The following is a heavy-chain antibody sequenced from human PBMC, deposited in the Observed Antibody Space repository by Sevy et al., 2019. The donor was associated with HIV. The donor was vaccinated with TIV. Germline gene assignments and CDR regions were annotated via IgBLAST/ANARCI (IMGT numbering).Heavy chain of an antibody. V-gene: IGHV3-21*06. J-gene: IGHJ4*02. CDR2: ISGRSSYI. CDR3: ARDGGCSSTSCLLYFDS. Sequence: GGSLRLSCAASGFTFSDYCMNWVRQAPGKGLEWVSSISGRSSYIHYADSVRGRSTISRDNAKNSLYLQMNSLRADDTAVYFCARDGGCSSTSCLLYFDSWGQGALVTVSS. D-gene: IGHD2-2*01. CDR1: GFTFSDYC.